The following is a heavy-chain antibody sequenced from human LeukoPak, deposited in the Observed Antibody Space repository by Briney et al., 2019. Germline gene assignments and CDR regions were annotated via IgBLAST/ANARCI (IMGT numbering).Heavy chain of an antibody. J-gene: IGHJ4*02. CDR2: ISSSSSYI. Sequence: GGSLRLSCAASGFTFSSYSMNWVRQAPGKGLEWVSSISSSSSYIYYADSVKGRFTIPRDNAKNSLYLQMNSLRAEDTAVYYCARDGRVSVAGPIDYWGQGTLVTVSS. CDR3: ARDGRVSVAGPIDY. V-gene: IGHV3-21*01. D-gene: IGHD6-19*01. CDR1: GFTFSSYS.